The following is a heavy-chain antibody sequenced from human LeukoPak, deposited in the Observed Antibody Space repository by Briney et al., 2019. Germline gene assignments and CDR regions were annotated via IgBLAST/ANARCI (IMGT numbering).Heavy chain of an antibody. J-gene: IGHJ5*02. Sequence: ASVEVSCKASGYTFTSYGISWVRQAPGQGLEWMGWISAYNGNTNYAQKLQGRVTMTTDTSTSTAYMELRSLRSDDTAVYYCARGKMVRGAGDWFDPWGQGTLVTVSS. V-gene: IGHV1-18*01. D-gene: IGHD3-10*01. CDR1: GYTFTSYG. CDR2: ISAYNGNT. CDR3: ARGKMVRGAGDWFDP.